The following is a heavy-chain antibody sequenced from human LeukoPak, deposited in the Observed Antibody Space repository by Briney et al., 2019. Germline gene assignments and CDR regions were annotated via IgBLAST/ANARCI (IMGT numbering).Heavy chain of an antibody. J-gene: IGHJ6*02. Sequence: GGSLRLSCAASGFTFSNLAMSWVRQAPGKGLEWVSAISGNGGSAYYADSVKGRFTISRDNSKNTLYLQMNSLRAEDTAVYYCARDGGYYGMDVWGQGTTVTVSS. D-gene: IGHD2-15*01. CDR2: ISGNGGSA. CDR1: GFTFSNLA. V-gene: IGHV3-23*01. CDR3: ARDGGYYGMDV.